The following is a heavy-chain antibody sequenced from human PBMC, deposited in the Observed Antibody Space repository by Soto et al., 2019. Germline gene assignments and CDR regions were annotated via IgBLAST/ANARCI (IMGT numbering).Heavy chain of an antibody. V-gene: IGHV1-24*01. CDR3: ATTIYYYDSSGFDY. CDR1: GYTLTELS. D-gene: IGHD3-22*01. CDR2: FDPEDGET. J-gene: IGHJ4*02. Sequence: SVKVSCKVSGYTLTELSMHWVRQAPGKGLEWMGGFDPEDGETIYAQKFQGRVTMTEDTSTDTAYMELSSLRSEDTAVYYCATTIYYYDSSGFDYWGQGTLVTVSS.